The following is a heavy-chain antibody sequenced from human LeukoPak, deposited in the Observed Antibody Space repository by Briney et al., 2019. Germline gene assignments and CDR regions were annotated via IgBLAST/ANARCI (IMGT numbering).Heavy chain of an antibody. CDR1: GGSVSSESYY. CDR2: IYYRGST. V-gene: IGHV4-61*01. CDR3: ARELGYCSGGSCLYCFDY. J-gene: IGHJ4*02. D-gene: IGHD2-15*01. Sequence: SETLSLTCTVSGGSVSSESYYWSWIRQPPGKGLECIGYIYYRGSTNYNPSHKSRVTISVDTSKNQFSLKLSSVTAADTAVYYCARELGYCSGGSCLYCFDYWGQGTLVTVSS.